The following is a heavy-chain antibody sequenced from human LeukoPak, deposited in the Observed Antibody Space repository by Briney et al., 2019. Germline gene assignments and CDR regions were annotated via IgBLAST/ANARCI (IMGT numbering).Heavy chain of an antibody. Sequence: SETLSLTCTVSGGSISSYYWGWIRQPPGKGLEWIGYISYSGSTNYNPSLTSRVTMSVDTSKNQFSLKLSSVTAADTAVYFCARQSTVMSSFVVWGQGTLVTVSS. D-gene: IGHD4-17*01. CDR3: ARQSTVMSSFVV. CDR2: ISYSGST. CDR1: GGSISSYY. V-gene: IGHV4-59*08. J-gene: IGHJ4*02.